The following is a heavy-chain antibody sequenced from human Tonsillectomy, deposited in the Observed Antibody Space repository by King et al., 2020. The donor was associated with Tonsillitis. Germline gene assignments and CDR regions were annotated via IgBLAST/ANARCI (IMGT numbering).Heavy chain of an antibody. CDR3: AREQSPVLDNYDMDV. J-gene: IGHJ6*02. CDR2: IYYSGST. V-gene: IGHV4-39*07. CDR1: GGSISSSSYY. D-gene: IGHD3/OR15-3a*01. Sequence: LQLQESGPGLVKPSETLSLTCSVSGGSISSSSYYWGWIRQPPGKGLEWIGTIYYSGSTFYNPSLKSRVTISLDTSKNQFSLKLSSVTAADTAVYYCAREQSPVLDNYDMDVWGQGTTVTVSS.